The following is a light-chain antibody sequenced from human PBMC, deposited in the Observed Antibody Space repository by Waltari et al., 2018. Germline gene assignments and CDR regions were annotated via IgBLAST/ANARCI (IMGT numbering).Light chain of an antibody. J-gene: IGLJ3*02. CDR1: SSDVGGYHY. Sequence: QSALTQPASVSGSPGQSITISCIGTSSDVGGYHYVSWYQQHPGKVPKLMIYDVSNRPSGVSNRFTASKSGNTASLTISGLQAEDEADYYCSSYTSSNSWVFGGGTKLTVL. CDR2: DVS. V-gene: IGLV2-14*01. CDR3: SSYTSSNSWV.